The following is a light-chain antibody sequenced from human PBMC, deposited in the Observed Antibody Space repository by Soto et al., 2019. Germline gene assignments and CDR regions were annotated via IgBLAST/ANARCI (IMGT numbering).Light chain of an antibody. V-gene: IGKV3-20*01. CDR1: QRVDTSF. J-gene: IGKJ1*01. CDR3: HQCGASPRT. Sequence: EIVLTQSPGTLSLSPGDSATLSCRASQRVDTSFLAWYLQKPGQAPRLLIYGTYNRATGIPDRFSASGSGTDFTLTISRLEPEDFAVYFCHQCGASPRTFGQGTKVDI. CDR2: GTY.